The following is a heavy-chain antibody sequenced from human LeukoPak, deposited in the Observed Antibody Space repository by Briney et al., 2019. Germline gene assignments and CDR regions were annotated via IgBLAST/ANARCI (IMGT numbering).Heavy chain of an antibody. CDR3: ARSPYCSGGSCYRNFDY. D-gene: IGHD2-15*01. CDR2: IYYSGST. J-gene: IGHJ4*02. Sequence: SETLSLTCTVSGGSISSYYWSWIRQPPGKGLEWIGYIYYSGSTNYNPSLKSRVTISVDTSKNQFSLKLSSVTAADTAVYYCARSPYCSGGSCYRNFDYWGQGTLVTVSS. V-gene: IGHV4-59*01. CDR1: GGSISSYY.